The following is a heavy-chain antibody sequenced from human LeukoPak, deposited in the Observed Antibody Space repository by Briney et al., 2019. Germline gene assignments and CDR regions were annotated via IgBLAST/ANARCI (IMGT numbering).Heavy chain of an antibody. D-gene: IGHD3-10*01. CDR1: GYTFTGYY. V-gene: IGHV1-2*02. Sequence: GASVKVSCKASGYTFTGYYVHWVRQAPGQGLEWMGWINPNSGGTNYAQKFQGRVTMTRDTSISTAYMELSRLRSDDTAVYYCARGRSGSYYNKENWFDPWGQGTLVTVSS. J-gene: IGHJ5*02. CDR3: ARGRSGSYYNKENWFDP. CDR2: INPNSGGT.